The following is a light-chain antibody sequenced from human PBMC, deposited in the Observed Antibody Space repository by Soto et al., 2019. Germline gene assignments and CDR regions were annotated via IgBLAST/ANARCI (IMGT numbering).Light chain of an antibody. CDR2: EVS. CDR3: SSYTSSSFYV. J-gene: IGLJ1*01. Sequence: QSALTQPASVSGSPGQSITISCTGTSSDVGGYNYVSWYQQHPGKAPKLMTYEVSNRPSGVSNRFSGSNSGNTASLTISGLQAEDEADYYCSSYTSSSFYVFGTGTKLTVL. V-gene: IGLV2-14*01. CDR1: SSDVGGYNY.